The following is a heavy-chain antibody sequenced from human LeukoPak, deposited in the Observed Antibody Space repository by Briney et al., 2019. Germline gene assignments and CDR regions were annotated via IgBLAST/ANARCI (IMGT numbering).Heavy chain of an antibody. Sequence: SGPALVKPTQTLTLTCTFSGFSLSTSGMCVSWIRQPPAKALEWLALIDWDDDKYYSTSLKTRLTISKDTSKNQVVLTMTNMDPVDTATYYCAHSSGWTYGMDVWGQGTTVTVSS. V-gene: IGHV2-70*01. D-gene: IGHD6-19*01. J-gene: IGHJ6*02. CDR1: GFSLSTSGMC. CDR2: IDWDDDK. CDR3: AHSSGWTYGMDV.